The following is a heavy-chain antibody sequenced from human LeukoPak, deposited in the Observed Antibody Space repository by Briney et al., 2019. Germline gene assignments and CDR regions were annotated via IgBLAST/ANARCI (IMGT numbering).Heavy chain of an antibody. Sequence: ASVKVSCKASGYTFSSYDINWVRQATGQGLEWMGYMNPDSGNTGYAQNFQGRVTMTVNTSITTAYMELSSLRPEDTAVYYCARELRRDKYWGQGTLVSVSS. J-gene: IGHJ4*02. D-gene: IGHD1-1*01. CDR3: ARELRRDKY. V-gene: IGHV1-8*01. CDR2: MNPDSGNT. CDR1: GYTFSSYD.